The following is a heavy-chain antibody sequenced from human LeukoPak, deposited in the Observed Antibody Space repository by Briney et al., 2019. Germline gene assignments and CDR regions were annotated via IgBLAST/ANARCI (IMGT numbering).Heavy chain of an antibody. CDR1: GFTFSSYS. D-gene: IGHD5-24*01. V-gene: IGHV3-21*01. CDR2: ITSSSSYI. J-gene: IGHJ4*02. Sequence: PGGSLRLSCAASGFTFSSYSMNWVRQAPGKGLEWVSSITSSSSYIYYADSVKGRFTISRDNAKNSVYLQMNSLRAEDTAVYYCARAHLRWLQSGVGFDYWGQGTLVTVSS. CDR3: ARAHLRWLQSGVGFDY.